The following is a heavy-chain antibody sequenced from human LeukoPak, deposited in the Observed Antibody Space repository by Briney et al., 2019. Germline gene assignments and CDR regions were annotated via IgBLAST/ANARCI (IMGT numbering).Heavy chain of an antibody. Sequence: PSETLSLTCTVSGGSISSYYWSWIRQPPGKGLEWIGYIYYSGSTKYNPSLKSRVTISVDTSKNQLSLKLSSVTAADTAVYYCAGYYDYVWGSGWFDPWGQGTLVTVSS. V-gene: IGHV4-59*01. CDR2: IYYSGST. CDR1: GGSISSYY. CDR3: AGYYDYVWGSGWFDP. J-gene: IGHJ5*02. D-gene: IGHD3-16*01.